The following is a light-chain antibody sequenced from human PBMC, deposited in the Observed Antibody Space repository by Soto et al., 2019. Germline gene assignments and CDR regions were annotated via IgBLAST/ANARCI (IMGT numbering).Light chain of an antibody. Sequence: DIQMTQSPSTLSASVGDRVTITCRASQSISSWLAWYQQKPGKAPKLLIYDASSLESGVPSRFSGSGSGTECTLTISSLQPEDFATYDCQQYNSYPITFGQGTRLEIK. CDR3: QQYNSYPIT. J-gene: IGKJ5*01. CDR2: DAS. V-gene: IGKV1-5*01. CDR1: QSISSW.